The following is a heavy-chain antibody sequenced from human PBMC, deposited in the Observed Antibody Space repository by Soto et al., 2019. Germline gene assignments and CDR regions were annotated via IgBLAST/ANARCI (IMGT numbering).Heavy chain of an antibody. CDR2: TNPKSGVT. Sequence: QVRLGQSGAEVKKPGASVKVSCKASGYSFTGYFMHWVRQVPGQGLGWMGWTNPKSGVTKYPQKFQGRVTKTSDTSISTAYMELTSLRSDDTTVYYCATAHLRDQWGSGDYWGQGTLVTVSS. J-gene: IGHJ4*02. CDR1: GYSFTGYF. D-gene: IGHD3-3*02. V-gene: IGHV1-2*02. CDR3: ATAHLRDQWGSGDY.